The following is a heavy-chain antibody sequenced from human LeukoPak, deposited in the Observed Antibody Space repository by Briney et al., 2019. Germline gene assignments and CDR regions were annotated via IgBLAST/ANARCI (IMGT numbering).Heavy chain of an antibody. D-gene: IGHD1-1*01. CDR3: ARVGNDFDP. V-gene: IGHV3-23*01. CDR1: GFTFSNYA. J-gene: IGHJ5*02. CDR2: ISASGAYT. Sequence: TGGSLRLSCAAAGFTFSNYAMGWVRQAPGKGLEWVSTISASGAYTYYTDSVKGRFTISRDNSKNTLYLQMNSLRADDTAVYYCARVGNDFDPWGQGPLVTVS.